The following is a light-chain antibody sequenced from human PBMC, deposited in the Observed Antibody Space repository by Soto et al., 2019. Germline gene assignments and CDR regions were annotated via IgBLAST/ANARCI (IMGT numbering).Light chain of an antibody. CDR3: SSYTRSSTL. V-gene: IGLV2-14*03. CDR2: DVS. J-gene: IGLJ2*01. CDR1: GSDIGSYNY. Sequence: QSALTQPASVSGSPGQSITISCTGTGSDIGSYNYVSWYQQHPGKAPKLMLYDVSNRPSGVSNRFSGSKSGSTASLTISGLQAEDEADYYCSSYTRSSTLFGGGTQLTVL.